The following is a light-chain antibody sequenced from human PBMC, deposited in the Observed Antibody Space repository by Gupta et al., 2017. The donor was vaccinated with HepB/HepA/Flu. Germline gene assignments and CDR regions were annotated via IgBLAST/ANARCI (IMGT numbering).Light chain of an antibody. V-gene: IGKV1-39*01. Sequence: QLTKSPSSLSACVGDRVTITCRSSQRISTYLNWYQQKPGKAPKLLIYTASTLQSGVPSRFSGSGSGTDFTLTITNLQPEDLATYFCQQSYNTPVTFGPGTKVNIK. CDR3: QQSYNTPVT. J-gene: IGKJ3*01. CDR2: TAS. CDR1: QRISTY.